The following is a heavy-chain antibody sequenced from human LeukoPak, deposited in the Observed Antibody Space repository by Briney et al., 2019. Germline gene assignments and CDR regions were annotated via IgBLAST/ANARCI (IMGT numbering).Heavy chain of an antibody. D-gene: IGHD3-3*01. Sequence: PGGSLRLSCAASGFTFSNAWMSWVRQAPGKGLEWVGRIKSKTDGGTTDYAAPVKGRFTISRDDSKNTLYLQMNSLKTEDTAVYYCTTDHFIPYYDFWSGYYGGYWGQGTLVTVSS. J-gene: IGHJ4*02. CDR2: IKSKTDGGTT. CDR1: GFTFSNAW. V-gene: IGHV3-15*01. CDR3: TTDHFIPYYDFWSGYYGGY.